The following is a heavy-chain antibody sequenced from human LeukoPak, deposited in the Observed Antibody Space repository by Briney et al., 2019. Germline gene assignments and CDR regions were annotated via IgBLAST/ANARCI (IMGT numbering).Heavy chain of an antibody. D-gene: IGHD2-15*01. V-gene: IGHV3-74*01. CDR1: GFTFSRYW. Sequence: GGSLRLSCAASGFTFSRYWMHWVRQAPGKGLVWVSRINTGGSSTTYADSVKGRFTISRDNAKNTLYLQMNSLRAEDTAVYYCARAHCSGGSCYSGDLVDYWGQGTLVTVSS. CDR2: INTGGSST. CDR3: ARAHCSGGSCYSGDLVDY. J-gene: IGHJ4*02.